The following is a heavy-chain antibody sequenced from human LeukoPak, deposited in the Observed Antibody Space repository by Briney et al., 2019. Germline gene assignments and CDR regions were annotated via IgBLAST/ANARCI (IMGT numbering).Heavy chain of an antibody. J-gene: IGHJ1*01. V-gene: IGHV4-4*07. Sequence: PSETLALMCTVSGASISSSYYTWIRQSAGEGLEWIGRMSSGGSTTYNPSFKGRVTMSLDTSKRQFSLNLSSVTAADTAVYYCARDQTYYVSSGYYYVPYLQHWGQGIVVTVSS. D-gene: IGHD3-22*01. CDR3: ARDQTYYVSSGYYYVPYLQH. CDR1: GASISSSY. CDR2: MSSGGST.